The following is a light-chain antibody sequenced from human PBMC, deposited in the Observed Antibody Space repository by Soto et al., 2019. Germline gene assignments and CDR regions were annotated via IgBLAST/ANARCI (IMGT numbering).Light chain of an antibody. V-gene: IGKV3-11*01. J-gene: IGKJ5*01. CDR2: DAS. CDR3: QQYGSSST. Sequence: EIVLIQSPATLSLSPGERATLSCRASQSVGSYLAWYQHKPGQAPRLLISDASNRATGIPARFSGSGSETDFTLTISRLEPEDFAVYYCQQYGSSSTFGQGTRLEIK. CDR1: QSVGSY.